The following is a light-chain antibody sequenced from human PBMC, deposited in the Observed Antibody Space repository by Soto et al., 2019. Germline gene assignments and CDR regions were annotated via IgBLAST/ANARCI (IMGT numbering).Light chain of an antibody. CDR1: SSDVGGYNY. CDR3: SSFEASNNLL. V-gene: IGLV2-8*01. J-gene: IGLJ2*01. CDR2: EVS. Sequence: QSVLTQPPSASGSPGQSVTISCTGTSSDVGGYNYVSWYQQHPGKTPKLMIYEVSKRPSGVPDRFSGSKSGNTASLTVSGLQVEDEADYYCSSFEASNNLLFGGGTQLTV.